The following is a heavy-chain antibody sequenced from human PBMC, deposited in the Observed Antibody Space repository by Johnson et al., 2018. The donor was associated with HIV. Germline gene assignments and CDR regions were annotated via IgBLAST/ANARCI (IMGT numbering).Heavy chain of an antibody. J-gene: IGHJ3*02. Sequence: QLVESGGGVVQPGRSLRLSCAASGFPFSTYAMHWVRQAPGKGLEWVSVISYDGSDKYYADSVKGRFTISRDNSRNTLYVHMNSLRAEDTAVYYCARGKAWIQRWDDAFDIWGQGTMVTVSS. D-gene: IGHD5-18*01. CDR3: ARGKAWIQRWDDAFDI. CDR1: GFPFSTYA. CDR2: ISYDGSDK. V-gene: IGHV3-30-3*01.